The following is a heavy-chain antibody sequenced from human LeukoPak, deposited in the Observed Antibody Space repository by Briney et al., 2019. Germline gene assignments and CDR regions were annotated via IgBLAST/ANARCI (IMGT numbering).Heavy chain of an antibody. J-gene: IGHJ4*02. CDR3: AREPRGYNTGWYYFDY. D-gene: IGHD6-19*01. CDR1: GFTVSTNY. CDR2: IYSGGST. V-gene: IGHV3-53*01. Sequence: GGSLRLSCAASGFTVSTNYMNWVRQAPGKGLEWVSLIYSGGSTYYADSVKGRFTISRDNSKNTLYLQMNNLRAEDTAVYYCAREPRGYNTGWYYFDYWGQGTLVTVSS.